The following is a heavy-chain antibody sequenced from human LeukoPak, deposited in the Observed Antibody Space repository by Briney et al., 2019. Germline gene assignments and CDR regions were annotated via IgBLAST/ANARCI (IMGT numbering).Heavy chain of an antibody. V-gene: IGHV1-69*13. Sequence: SVKVSCKASGGTFSSYAISWVRQAPGQGLEWMGGIIPIFGTANYAQKFQGRVTITADESTSTAYMELSSLRSEDTAVYYCASSPDWYSSSWFDYWGQGTLVTVSS. D-gene: IGHD6-13*01. CDR2: IIPIFGTA. CDR3: ASSPDWYSSSWFDY. CDR1: GGTFSSYA. J-gene: IGHJ4*02.